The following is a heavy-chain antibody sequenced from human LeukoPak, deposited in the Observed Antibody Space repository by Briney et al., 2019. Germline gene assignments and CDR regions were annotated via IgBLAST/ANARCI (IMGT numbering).Heavy chain of an antibody. D-gene: IGHD4-23*01. Sequence: ASVKVSCKASGYTFTGYYMHWVRQAPGQGLEWMGCINPNSGGTNYAQKFQGRVTMTRDTSISTAYMELSRLRSDDTAVYYCAREDDYGSNSYDYWGQGSLVTVSS. V-gene: IGHV1-2*02. CDR2: INPNSGGT. CDR3: AREDDYGSNSYDY. J-gene: IGHJ4*02. CDR1: GYTFTGYY.